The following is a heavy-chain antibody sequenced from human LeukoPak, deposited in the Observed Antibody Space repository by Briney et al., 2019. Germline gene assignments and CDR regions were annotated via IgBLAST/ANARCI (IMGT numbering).Heavy chain of an antibody. V-gene: IGHV3-7*01. Sequence: GGSLRRLCSASGFTFSDYCMNCVRQAPGKGLEWVANIDQDGGGKYYLDSVKGRFTISRDNANSSLYLQIDRLRAEDTAVYYCARGDLAPFDYWGQGSLLTVSS. J-gene: IGHJ4*02. CDR1: GFTFSDYC. CDR3: ARGDLAPFDY. CDR2: IDQDGGGK. D-gene: IGHD2-21*02.